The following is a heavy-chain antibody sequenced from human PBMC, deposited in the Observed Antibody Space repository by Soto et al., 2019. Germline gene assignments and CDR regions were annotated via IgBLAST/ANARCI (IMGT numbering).Heavy chain of an antibody. V-gene: IGHV1-46*01. J-gene: IGHJ4*02. CDR2: INPNGGRN. Sequence: QVQLVQSGTEVKKPGASVKVSCKASGYTFTTHYMHWVRQAPGQGLEWMGIINPNGGRNTYALTFQGRVTMTSDTSTYPVYVELTSLRSEDTAVYYCARAGENYGSGTFSPPLRYYFNSWGQGTLVTVSS. CDR3: ARAGENYGSGTFSPPLRYYFNS. CDR1: GYTFTTHY. D-gene: IGHD3-10*01.